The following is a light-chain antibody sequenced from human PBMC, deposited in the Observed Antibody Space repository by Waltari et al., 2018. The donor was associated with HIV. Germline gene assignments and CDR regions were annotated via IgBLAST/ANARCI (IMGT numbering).Light chain of an antibody. Sequence: SFELTQPHSVSVSPGQTAYITCSGNKLGSMYGSWYQQKPGQSPVLVIFQDVKRPSGIPERFSGSSSGSTATLIISETQPMDEADYYCQSWDSSAAVFGGGTKLTVL. V-gene: IGLV3-1*01. CDR3: QSWDSSAAV. J-gene: IGLJ2*01. CDR1: KLGSMY. CDR2: QDV.